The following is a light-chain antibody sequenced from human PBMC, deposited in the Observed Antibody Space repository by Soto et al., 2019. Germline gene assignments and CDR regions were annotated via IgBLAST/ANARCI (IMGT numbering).Light chain of an antibody. CDR3: QQSYSTPLYT. Sequence: DIQMTQSPSSLSASVGDRVTITCRASQDIYNSLNWYQQKPGKAPKLLIYAASSLQSGVPSRFSGSGSGTDFTLTISSLQPEDFATYYCQQSYSTPLYTFGQGTKLEIK. CDR2: AAS. V-gene: IGKV1-39*01. J-gene: IGKJ2*01. CDR1: QDIYNS.